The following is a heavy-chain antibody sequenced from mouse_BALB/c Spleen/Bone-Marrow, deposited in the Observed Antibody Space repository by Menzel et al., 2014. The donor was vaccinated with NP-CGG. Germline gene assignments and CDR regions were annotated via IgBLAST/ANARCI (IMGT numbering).Heavy chain of an antibody. CDR3: ARDYYGSSYWYFDG. J-gene: IGHJ1*01. Sequence: EVKLMESGGGLVQPGGSLRLSCATSGFTFSDFYMEWVRQPPGKRLEWIAASRNKANDYTTEYSASVKGRFIVSRDTSQSILHLQMNALRAEDTAIYYCARDYYGSSYWYFDGWGAGTTVTVSP. D-gene: IGHD1-1*01. V-gene: IGHV7-1*02. CDR1: GFTFSDFY. CDR2: SRNKANDYTT.